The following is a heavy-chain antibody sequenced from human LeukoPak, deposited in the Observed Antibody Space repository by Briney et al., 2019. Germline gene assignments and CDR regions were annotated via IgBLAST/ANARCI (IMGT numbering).Heavy chain of an antibody. D-gene: IGHD1-26*01. CDR1: EGTFSSYA. J-gene: IGHJ6*02. V-gene: IGHV1-69*13. CDR3: ARAGELGVGATTEDYYGMDV. Sequence: SVKVSCKASEGTFSSYAISWVRQAPGQGLEWMGGIIPIFGTANYAQKFQGRVTITADESTSTAYMELSSLRSEDTAVYYCARAGELGVGATTEDYYGMDVWGQGTTVTVSS. CDR2: IIPIFGTA.